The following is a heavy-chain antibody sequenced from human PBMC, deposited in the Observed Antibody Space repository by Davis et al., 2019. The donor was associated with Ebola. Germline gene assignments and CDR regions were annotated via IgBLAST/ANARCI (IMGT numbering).Heavy chain of an antibody. Sequence: SVKVSCKASGFTFTSSAVQWVRQARGQRLEWIGWIVVGSGNTNYAQKFQERVTITRDMSTSTAYMELSSLRSEDTAVYYCAADPTIFGVVISYYYYGMDVWGQGTTVTVSS. J-gene: IGHJ6*02. V-gene: IGHV1-58*01. CDR3: AADPTIFGVVISYYYYGMDV. CDR1: GFTFTSSA. CDR2: IVVGSGNT. D-gene: IGHD3-3*01.